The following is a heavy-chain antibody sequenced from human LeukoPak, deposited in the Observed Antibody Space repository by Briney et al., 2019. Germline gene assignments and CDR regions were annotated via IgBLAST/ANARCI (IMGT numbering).Heavy chain of an antibody. D-gene: IGHD3-3*01. Sequence: ASVKVSCKASGGTFSSYAISWVRQAPGQGLEWMGRIIPILGIANYAQKFQGRVTITADKSTSTAYMELSRLRSDDTAVYYCARSPPRIDFWSGYYMINWFDPWGQGTLVTVSS. V-gene: IGHV1-69*04. CDR3: ARSPPRIDFWSGYYMINWFDP. CDR2: IIPILGIA. CDR1: GGTFSSYA. J-gene: IGHJ5*02.